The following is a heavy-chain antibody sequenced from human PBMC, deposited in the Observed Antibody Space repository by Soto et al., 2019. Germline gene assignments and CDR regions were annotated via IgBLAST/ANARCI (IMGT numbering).Heavy chain of an antibody. J-gene: IGHJ6*04. Sequence: EVQLVESGGGLVQPGGSLRLSCAGSGLTLQDYAMHWVRQAPGKGLEWVSGIYYNSNRIDYADSVKGRFTISRDNARNSLYLQMNSLRTEDTPLYYCGKDISPGGMDVWGRGIMVTVSS. CDR3: GKDISPGGMDV. V-gene: IGHV3-9*01. CDR2: IYYNSNRI. CDR1: GLTLQDYA.